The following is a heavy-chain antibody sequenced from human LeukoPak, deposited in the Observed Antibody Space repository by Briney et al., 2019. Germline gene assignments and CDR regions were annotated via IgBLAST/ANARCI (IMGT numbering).Heavy chain of an antibody. D-gene: IGHD2-2*01. CDR3: ASEVVPAAGYYYYYGMDV. CDR2: INTNTGNP. CDR1: GYTFTSYA. J-gene: IGHJ6*02. V-gene: IGHV7-4-1*02. Sequence: ASVKVSCTASGYTFTSYAMNWVRQAPGQGLEWMGWINTNTGNPTYAQGFTGRFVFSLDTSVSTAYQQISSLKAEDTAVYYCASEVVPAAGYYYYYGMDVWGQGTTVTVSS.